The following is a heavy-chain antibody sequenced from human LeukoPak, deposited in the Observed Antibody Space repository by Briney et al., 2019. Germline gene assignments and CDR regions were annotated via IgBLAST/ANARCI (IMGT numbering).Heavy chain of an antibody. Sequence: GGSLRLSCAASGFTFSSYGMHWVRQAPGKGLEWVAVISYDGSNKYYADSVKGRFTISRDNSKNTLYLQMNSLRAEDTAVYYCAKDRITIFGVLNDAFDIWGQGTMVTVSS. CDR3: AKDRITIFGVLNDAFDI. D-gene: IGHD3-3*01. V-gene: IGHV3-30*18. J-gene: IGHJ3*02. CDR2: ISYDGSNK. CDR1: GFTFSSYG.